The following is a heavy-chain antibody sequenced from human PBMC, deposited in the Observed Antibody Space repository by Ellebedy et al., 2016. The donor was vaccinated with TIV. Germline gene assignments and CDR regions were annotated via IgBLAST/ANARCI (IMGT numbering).Heavy chain of an antibody. CDR2: VNSDGNT. V-gene: IGHV3-53*04. D-gene: IGHD3-10*01. Sequence: GGSLRLXXAASGFTFSSYWMHWVRQAPGKGLEWVSRVNSDGNTYYADSVKGRFTISRHNSKNTLFLQMKSLRPEDTAVYYCAREAPDYYGLGNLGAFDIWGQGTMVTVSS. CDR3: AREAPDYYGLGNLGAFDI. CDR1: GFTFSSYW. J-gene: IGHJ3*02.